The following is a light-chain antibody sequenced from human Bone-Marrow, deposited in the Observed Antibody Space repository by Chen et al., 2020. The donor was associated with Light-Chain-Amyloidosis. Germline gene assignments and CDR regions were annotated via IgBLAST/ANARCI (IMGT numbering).Light chain of an antibody. CDR1: SGAGGTYNY. V-gene: IGLV2-14*01. Sequence: QSALTQPASVSGSPGQSITISCSGTSGAGGTYNYVSWYQQHPGKAPQVMFYAVSYRPSGVSDRFSGSKSGNTASLTISGLQAEDEADYYCSSVTSSSSYVFGPGTKVTVL. CDR3: SSVTSSSSYV. CDR2: AVS. J-gene: IGLJ1*01.